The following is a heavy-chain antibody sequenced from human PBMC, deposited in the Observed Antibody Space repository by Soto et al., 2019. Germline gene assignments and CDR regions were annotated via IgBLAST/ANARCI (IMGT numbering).Heavy chain of an antibody. CDR1: EYSFGDYY. J-gene: IGHJ4*02. CDR3: VRDAPSHQSIFDL. Sequence: QVQVVQSGTEVKKHGASVKVSCKTSEYSFGDYYLHWVRQAPEQGLEWMGWINLNDGGTNSPRKFQGRLTMTRDKSITTVYMELSRLRSDDTVVYFCVRDAPSHQSIFDLGGPGTLVTVSS. V-gene: IGHV1-2*02. CDR2: INLNDGGT. D-gene: IGHD2-2*01.